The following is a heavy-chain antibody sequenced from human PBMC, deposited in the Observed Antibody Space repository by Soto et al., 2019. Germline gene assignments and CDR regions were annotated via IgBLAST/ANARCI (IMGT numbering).Heavy chain of an antibody. CDR3: AAYFFTGYSSSWPRENWFDP. D-gene: IGHD6-13*01. CDR2: ISAYNGNT. J-gene: IGHJ5*02. Sequence: GSSVKVSCKASGYTFTSYGISWVRQAPGQGLEWMGWISAYNGNTNYAQKLQGRVTMTTDTSTSTAYMELRSLRSDDTAVYYCAAYFFTGYSSSWPRENWFDPWGQGTLVTVSS. CDR1: GYTFTSYG. V-gene: IGHV1-18*04.